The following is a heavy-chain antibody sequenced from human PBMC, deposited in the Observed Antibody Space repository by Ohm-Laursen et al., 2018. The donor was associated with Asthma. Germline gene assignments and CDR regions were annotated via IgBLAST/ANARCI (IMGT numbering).Heavy chain of an antibody. V-gene: IGHV4-31*11. CDR1: GGSISSGGYY. J-gene: IGHJ6*02. Sequence: SQTLSLTCAVSGGSISSGGYYWSWIRQHPGKGLEWIGYIYYSGSTYYNPSLKSRVTISVDTSKNQFSLKLSSVTAADTAVYYCARVKPRGCTGGVCYYYYGMDVWGQGTTVTVSS. CDR3: ARVKPRGCTGGVCYYYYGMDV. D-gene: IGHD2-8*02. CDR2: IYYSGST.